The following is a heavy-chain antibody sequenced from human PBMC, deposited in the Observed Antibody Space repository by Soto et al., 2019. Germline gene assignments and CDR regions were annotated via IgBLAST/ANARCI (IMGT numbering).Heavy chain of an antibody. CDR2: IYHSGST. D-gene: IGHD4-17*01. CDR1: GGSISSGGYY. V-gene: IGHV4-31*03. CDR3: ARWMTTVTTSNFDY. J-gene: IGHJ4*02. Sequence: TSETLSLTCTVSGGSISSGGYYWSWIRQHPGKGPEWIGYIYHSGSTYYNPSLKSRVTISVDTSKNQFSLKLSSVTAADTAVYYCARWMTTVTTSNFDYWGQGTLVTVSS.